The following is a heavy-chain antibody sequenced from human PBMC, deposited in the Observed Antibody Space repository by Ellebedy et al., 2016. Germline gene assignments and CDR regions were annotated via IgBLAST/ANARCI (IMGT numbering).Heavy chain of an antibody. CDR3: FRDVGD. J-gene: IGHJ1*01. Sequence: GESLKISCTASGFNFGDYVMTWLRQAPGKGLEWVACTIPDGSVKFYADSVKGRFTISRDNAKNSLYLQMNSLRAEDTATYYCFRDVGDWGQGALVTVSS. CDR2: TIPDGSVK. CDR1: GFNFGDYV. V-gene: IGHV3-7*03.